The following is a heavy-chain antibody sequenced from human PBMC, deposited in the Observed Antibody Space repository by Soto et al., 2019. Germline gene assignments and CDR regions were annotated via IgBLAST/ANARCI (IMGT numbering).Heavy chain of an antibody. D-gene: IGHD1-26*01. CDR2: ISAYNGNR. CDR3: ARDQVGATGDY. V-gene: IGHV1-18*01. Sequence: GASVKVSCKXSGYTFTSYGISWVRQAPGQGLEWMGWISAYNGNRNYAQKVQGRVTMTTDTSTNTAYMEVRSLRSDDTAVYYCARDQVGATGDYWGQGTLVTVSS. CDR1: GYTFTSYG. J-gene: IGHJ4*02.